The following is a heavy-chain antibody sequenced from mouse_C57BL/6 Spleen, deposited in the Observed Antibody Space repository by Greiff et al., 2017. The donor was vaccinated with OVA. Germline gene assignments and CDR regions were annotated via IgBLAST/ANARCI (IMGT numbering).Heavy chain of an antibody. D-gene: IGHD2-1*01. CDR1: GFSFNTYA. CDR2: IRSKSNNYAT. Sequence: EVKLMESGGGLVQPKGSLKLSCAASGFSFNTYAMNWVRQAPGKGLEWVARIRSKSNNYATYYADSVKDRFTISRDDSESMLYLQMNNLKTEDTAMYYCVRYGNYGYYAMDYWGQGTSVTVSS. CDR3: VRYGNYGYYAMDY. J-gene: IGHJ4*01. V-gene: IGHV10-1*01.